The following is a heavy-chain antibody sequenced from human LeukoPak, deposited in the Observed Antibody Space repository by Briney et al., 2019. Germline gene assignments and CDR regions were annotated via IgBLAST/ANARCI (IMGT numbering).Heavy chain of an antibody. J-gene: IGHJ4*02. CDR1: GGSFSGYY. CDR3: ARGAYVLRFLEWLPYFDY. CDR2: INHSGST. V-gene: IGHV4-34*01. Sequence: SETLSLTCAVYGGSFSGYYWSWIRQPPGKGLEWIGEINHSGSTNYNPSLKSRVTISVDTSKNQFSLKLSSVTAADTAVYYCARGAYVLRFLEWLPYFDYWGQGTLVTVSS. D-gene: IGHD3-3*01.